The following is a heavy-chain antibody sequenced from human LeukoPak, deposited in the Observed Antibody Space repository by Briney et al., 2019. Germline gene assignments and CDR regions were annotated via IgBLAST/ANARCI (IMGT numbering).Heavy chain of an antibody. J-gene: IGHJ4*02. D-gene: IGHD1-26*01. CDR1: GYTFTGYY. CDR2: INPTSGGT. CDR3: ARDGESSGSDDFDY. V-gene: IGHV1-2*02. Sequence: ASVKVSCKASGYTFTGYYIHWVRQAPGQGLEWMGWINPTSGGTKYAQKFQGRVTMTRDTSISTAYMELSRLRADDTAVYYCARDGESSGSDDFDYWGQGTLVTVSS.